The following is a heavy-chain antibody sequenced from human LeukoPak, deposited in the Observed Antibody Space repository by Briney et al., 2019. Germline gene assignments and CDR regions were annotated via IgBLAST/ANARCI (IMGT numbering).Heavy chain of an antibody. CDR2: IYYSGST. Sequence: PSETLSLTCTVSGGSISNYYWSWIRQPPGKGLEWIGYIYYSGSTNYNPSLKSRVTISVDTSKNQFSLKLRSVAAADTAVYYCARDPGYCSGGSCQYFYYYYMDVWGKGTTVTVSS. J-gene: IGHJ6*03. CDR1: GGSISNYY. CDR3: ARDPGYCSGGSCQYFYYYYMDV. D-gene: IGHD2-15*01. V-gene: IGHV4-59*01.